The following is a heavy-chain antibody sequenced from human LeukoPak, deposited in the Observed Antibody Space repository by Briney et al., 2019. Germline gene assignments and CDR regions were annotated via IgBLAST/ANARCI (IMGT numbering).Heavy chain of an antibody. J-gene: IGHJ6*03. CDR2: ISYDGSNK. D-gene: IGHD6-19*01. CDR3: ARDGSRVDGYYYYYYMDV. CDR1: GFTFSSYG. Sequence: GGSLRLSCAASGFTFSSYGMHWVRQAPGKGLEWVAVISYDGSNKYYADSVKGRFTISRDNSKNTLYLQMNSLRAEDTAVYYCARDGSRVDGYYYYYYMDVWGKGTTVTVSS. V-gene: IGHV3-30*19.